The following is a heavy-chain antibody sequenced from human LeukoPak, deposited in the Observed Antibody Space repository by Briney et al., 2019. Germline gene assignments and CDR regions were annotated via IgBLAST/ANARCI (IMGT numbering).Heavy chain of an antibody. J-gene: IGHJ4*02. V-gene: IGHV3-66*01. CDR3: ASRGSGNY. D-gene: IGHD2-15*01. CDR1: GFTFSSYA. CDR2: IYSGGST. Sequence: GGSLRLSCAASGFTFSSYAMSWVRQAPGKGLEWVSVIYSGGSTYYADSVKGRFTISRDNSKNTLYLQMNSLRAEDTAVYYCASRGSGNYWGQGTLVTVSS.